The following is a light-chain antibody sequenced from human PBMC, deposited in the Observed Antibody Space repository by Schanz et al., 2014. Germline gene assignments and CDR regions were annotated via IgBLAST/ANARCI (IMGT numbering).Light chain of an antibody. CDR3: SSYTSRSTPL. Sequence: QSALTQPASASGSPGQSVTISCTGTSSDVGGYNYVSWYQQHPGKAAKLMIYEVSKRPSGVSNRFSGSKSGNTASLTNSGLQAEDEADYYCSSYTSRSTPLFGGGTKPTVL. CDR1: SSDVGGYNY. J-gene: IGLJ2*01. CDR2: EVS. V-gene: IGLV2-14*01.